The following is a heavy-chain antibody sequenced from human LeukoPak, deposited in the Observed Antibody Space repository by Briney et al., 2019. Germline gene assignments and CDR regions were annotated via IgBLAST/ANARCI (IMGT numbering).Heavy chain of an antibody. V-gene: IGHV4-59*08. CDR2: IYYSGST. D-gene: IGHD3-22*01. CDR3: ARTSASSGDLDY. J-gene: IGHJ4*02. CDR1: GGSISSSNW. Sequence: PSETPSLTCAVSGGSISSSNWWSWIRQPPGKGLEWIGYIYYSGSTNYNPSLKSRVTISVDTSKNQFSLKLSSVTAADTAVYYCARTSASSGDLDYWGQGTLVTVSS.